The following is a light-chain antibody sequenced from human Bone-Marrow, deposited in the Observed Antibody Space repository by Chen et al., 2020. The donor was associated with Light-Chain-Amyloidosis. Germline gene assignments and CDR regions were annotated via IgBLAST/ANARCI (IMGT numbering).Light chain of an antibody. CDR3: SPYSSCTAWV. CDR1: SSDIGVYNY. V-gene: IGLV2-14*03. CDR2: DVS. Sequence: QSALTQPASVSGSPGQSITISCTGTSSDIGVYNYVSWYQQHPGKAPRLIIYDVSDRPSGVSSRFSGSKSGNTASLTISGLQAEDEAYCHCSPYSSCTAWVFGGGTNLAVL. J-gene: IGLJ2*01.